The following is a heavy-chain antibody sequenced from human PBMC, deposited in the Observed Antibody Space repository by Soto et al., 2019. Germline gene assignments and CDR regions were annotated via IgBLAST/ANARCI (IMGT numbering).Heavy chain of an antibody. CDR2: IYHIGST. CDR3: ARRFLEWLPNNWFDP. Sequence: SETLSLTCAVSGGSVSSSQWWTWVRQAPGKGLEWLGEIYHIGSTKYNPALKSRVTISVDKSNNHFSLSLTSVTAADTAVYYCARRFLEWLPNNWFDPWGQG. J-gene: IGHJ5*02. CDR1: GGSVSSSQW. D-gene: IGHD3-3*01. V-gene: IGHV4-4*02.